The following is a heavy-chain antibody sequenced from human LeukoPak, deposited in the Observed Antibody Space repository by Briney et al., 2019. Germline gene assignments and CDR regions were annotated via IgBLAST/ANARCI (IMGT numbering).Heavy chain of an antibody. CDR2: ISYDGSNK. J-gene: IGHJ4*02. Sequence: SGRSLRLSCAASGFTFSSYAMHWVRQAPGKGLEWVAVISYDGSNKYYADSVKGRFTISRDNSKNTLYLQMNSLRAEDTAVYYCATKGRFGYWGQGTLVTVSS. CDR3: ATKGRFGY. V-gene: IGHV3-30-3*01. CDR1: GFTFSSYA. D-gene: IGHD3-10*01.